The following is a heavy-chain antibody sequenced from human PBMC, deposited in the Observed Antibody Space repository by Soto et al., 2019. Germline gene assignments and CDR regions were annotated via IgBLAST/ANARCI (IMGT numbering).Heavy chain of an antibody. CDR1: GYTFTGYY. CDR2: INPNSGGT. D-gene: IGHD5-18*01. V-gene: IGHV1-2*04. J-gene: IGHJ6*02. CDR3: ARARDVDTAMVPRYYYYGMDV. Sequence: ASVKVSCKASGYTFTGYYMHWVRQAPGQGLEWMGWINPNSGGTNYAQKFQGWVTMTRDTSISTAYMELSRLRSDDTAVYYCARARDVDTAMVPRYYYYGMDVWGQGTTVTVS.